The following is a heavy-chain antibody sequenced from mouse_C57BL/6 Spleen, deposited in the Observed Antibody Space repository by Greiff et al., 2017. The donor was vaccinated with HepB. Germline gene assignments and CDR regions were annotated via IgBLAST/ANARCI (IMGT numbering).Heavy chain of an antibody. CDR3: ARETSSGYRGKNYLDY. CDR2: INPSTGGT. J-gene: IGHJ2*01. V-gene: IGHV1-42*01. D-gene: IGHD3-2*02. CDR1: GYSFTGYY. Sequence: VQLQQSGPELVKPGASVKISCKASGYSFTGYYMNWVKQSPEKSLEWIGEINPSTGGTTYNQKFKAKATLTVDKSSSTAYMQLNSLTSEDSAVYYCARETSSGYRGKNYLDYWGQGTTLTVS.